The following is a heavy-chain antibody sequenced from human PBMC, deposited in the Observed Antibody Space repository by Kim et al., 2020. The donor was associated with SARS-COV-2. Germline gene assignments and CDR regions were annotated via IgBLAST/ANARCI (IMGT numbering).Heavy chain of an antibody. D-gene: IGHD6-13*01. CDR3: AREEAAEYYYYGMDV. Sequence: QKFQGRVTMTRDTSTSTVYMELSSLRSEDTAVYYCAREEAAEYYYYGMDVWGQGTTVTVSS. V-gene: IGHV1-46*01. J-gene: IGHJ6*02.